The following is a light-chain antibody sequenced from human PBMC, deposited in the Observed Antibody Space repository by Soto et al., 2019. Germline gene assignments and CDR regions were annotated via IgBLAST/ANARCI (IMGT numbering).Light chain of an antibody. Sequence: EKVMTQSPATLSVSPGERATLSCRASQSVSSNLAWYQQKPGQAPRLLIYGASSRATGIPVRFSGSGSGTEFILTISSLQSEDFAAYYCQQYYNWPLTFGQGTRLEIK. CDR3: QQYYNWPLT. V-gene: IGKV3-15*01. J-gene: IGKJ5*01. CDR2: GAS. CDR1: QSVSSN.